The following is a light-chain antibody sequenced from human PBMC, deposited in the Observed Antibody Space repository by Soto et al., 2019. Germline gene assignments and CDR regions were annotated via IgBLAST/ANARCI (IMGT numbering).Light chain of an antibody. CDR2: EGS. V-gene: IGLV2-23*01. CDR3: CSFASSITLGV. J-gene: IGLJ1*01. Sequence: QSALTQPASVSGSPGQSLTISCTGTSSDVGSYNLVSWYQHYPGRAPKLLIYEGSKRPSGVSNRFSGSKSGNAASLTISGLQAEDEAAYYCCSFASSITLGVFGTGTKVTVL. CDR1: SSDVGSYNL.